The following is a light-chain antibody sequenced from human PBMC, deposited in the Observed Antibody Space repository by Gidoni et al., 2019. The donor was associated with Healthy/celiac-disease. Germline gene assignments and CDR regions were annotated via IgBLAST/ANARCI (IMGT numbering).Light chain of an antibody. CDR3: QSYDSSLSGTV. CDR1: RSNIGAGYD. V-gene: IGLV1-40*01. CDR2: GNS. J-gene: IGLJ3*02. Sequence: QSVLPQPPSVSGAPGQRVTNSCTGSRSNIGAGYDVHWYQQLPGTAPKLLIYGNSNRPAGVPDRFSGSKSGTSASLAITGLQAEDEADYYCQSYDSSLSGTVFGGGTKLTVL.